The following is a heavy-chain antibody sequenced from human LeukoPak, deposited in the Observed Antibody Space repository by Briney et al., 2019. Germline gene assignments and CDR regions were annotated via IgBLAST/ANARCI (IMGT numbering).Heavy chain of an antibody. D-gene: IGHD1-26*01. CDR2: IYYSGST. Sequence: SETLSLTCTDSGGSISSSSYYWGWIRQPPGKGLEWIGSIYYSGSTYYNPSLKSRVTISVDTSKNQFSLKLSSVTAADTAVYYCARSLWYSGYMWGQGTLVTVSS. V-gene: IGHV4-39*01. J-gene: IGHJ4*02. CDR3: ARSLWYSGYM. CDR1: GGSISSSSYY.